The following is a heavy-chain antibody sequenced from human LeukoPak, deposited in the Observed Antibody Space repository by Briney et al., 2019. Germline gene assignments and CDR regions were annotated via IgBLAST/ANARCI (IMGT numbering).Heavy chain of an antibody. CDR3: ARAGSGGSDY. J-gene: IGHJ4*02. V-gene: IGHV4-39*01. CDR2: IYYSGST. D-gene: IGHD3-16*01. CDR1: GGSISSSSYY. Sequence: PSETLSLTCTVSGGSISSSSYYWGWIRQPPGKGLEWIGSIYYSGSTYYNPSLKSRVTISVDTSKNQFSLKLSSVTAADTAVYYCARAGSGGSDYWGQGTLVTVSS.